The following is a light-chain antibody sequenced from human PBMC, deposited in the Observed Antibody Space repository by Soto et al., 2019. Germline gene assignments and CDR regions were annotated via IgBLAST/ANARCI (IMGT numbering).Light chain of an antibody. CDR1: SSDVGGYNY. J-gene: IGLJ1*01. CDR2: EVS. Sequence: QSALTQPASVSGSPGQSITISCTGTSSDVGGYNYVSWYQQHPGKAPKLMIYEVSNRPSGVSNRFSGYKSGNTASLTISGLQAEDEADYYCSSYTSSSTPVFGTGTKLTVL. CDR3: SSYTSSSTPV. V-gene: IGLV2-14*01.